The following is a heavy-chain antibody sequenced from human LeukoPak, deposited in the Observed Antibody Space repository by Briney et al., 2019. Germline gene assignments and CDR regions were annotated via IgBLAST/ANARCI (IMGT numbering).Heavy chain of an antibody. Sequence: ASETLSLTCAVYGGSFSGYYWSWIRQPPGKGLEWIGEINHSGSTNYNPSLKSRVTISVDTSKNQFSLRLNSVTAADTAVYYCARDYGGNSYAFDIWGQGTMVIVSS. J-gene: IGHJ3*02. D-gene: IGHD4-23*01. CDR2: INHSGST. V-gene: IGHV4-34*01. CDR1: GGSFSGYY. CDR3: ARDYGGNSYAFDI.